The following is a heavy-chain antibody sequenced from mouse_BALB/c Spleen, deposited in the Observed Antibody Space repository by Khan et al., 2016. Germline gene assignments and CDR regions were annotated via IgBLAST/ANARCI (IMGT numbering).Heavy chain of an antibody. CDR3: MGYGNCWYFDV. CDR2: INSDGSAI. Sequence: EVQLLETGGGLVQPGGSRGLSCEGSGFTFSGFWMSWVRQTPGKTLEWIGVINSDGSAINYAPSIKDRFTIFRDNDKSTLYLQMSNVRSEDTATCVCMGYGNCWYFDVWGAVTTVTVSS. J-gene: IGHJ1*01. V-gene: IGHV11-2*02. CDR1: GFTFSGFW. D-gene: IGHD2-1*01.